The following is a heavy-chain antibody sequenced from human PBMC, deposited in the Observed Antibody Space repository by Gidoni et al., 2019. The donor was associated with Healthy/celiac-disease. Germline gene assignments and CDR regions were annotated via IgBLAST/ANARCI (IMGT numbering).Heavy chain of an antibody. D-gene: IGHD5-12*01. CDR1: GRSISSYY. V-gene: IGHV4-59*01. J-gene: IGHJ4*02. CDR3: ERARDGYNYRPFDY. CDR2: IYYSGIT. Sequence: QVQLQESCPGLVKPSETLSLTCTVSGRSISSYYWSWIRQPPGKGLEWIGYIYYSGITNYNPSLKSRVTISVDTSKNQCSLKLSSVTAADTAVYYCERARDGYNYRPFDYWGQGTLVTVSS.